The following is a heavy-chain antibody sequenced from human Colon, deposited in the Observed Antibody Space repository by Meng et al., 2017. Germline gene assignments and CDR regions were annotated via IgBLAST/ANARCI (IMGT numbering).Heavy chain of an antibody. CDR1: GGSISSGGYY. CDR3: ARASYGSGSPLGESWFDP. D-gene: IGHD3-10*01. CDR2: IHYSEST. J-gene: IGHJ5*02. V-gene: IGHV4-31*03. Sequence: QVQLQESGPGLVKPSQTLFLTCSVSGGSISSGGYYWSWIRQDPGKGLEWIGDIHYSESTYYNPSLKSRVTISVDTSKNQFSLKLSSVTAADTAVYYCARASYGSGSPLGESWFDPWGQGTLVTVSS.